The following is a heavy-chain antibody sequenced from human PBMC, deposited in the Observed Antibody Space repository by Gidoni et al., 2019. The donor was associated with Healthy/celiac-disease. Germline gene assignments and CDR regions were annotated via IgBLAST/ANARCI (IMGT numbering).Heavy chain of an antibody. Sequence: EVQLVESGGGLVKPGGSLRLSWAASGFTVSSYSMNWVRQAPGKGLGWVSSIRSSSSYIDYADSVKGRFTISRDNAKNSLYLQMNSLRAEDTAVYYCARGHRYFDYWGQGTLVTVSS. CDR3: ARGHRYFDY. CDR2: IRSSSSYI. V-gene: IGHV3-21*01. CDR1: GFTVSSYS. J-gene: IGHJ4*02.